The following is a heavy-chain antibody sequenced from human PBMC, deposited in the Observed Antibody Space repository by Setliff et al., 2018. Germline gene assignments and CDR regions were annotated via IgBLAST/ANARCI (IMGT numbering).Heavy chain of an antibody. D-gene: IGHD2-2*01. CDR1: GFTFDDYA. J-gene: IGHJ4*02. CDR3: ARGHSSTLSVHDY. Sequence: PGGSLRLSCAASGFTFDDYAMHWVRQAPGKGLEWVSGISWNSGSIGYADSVKGRFTISRDNAKNTLYLQMNSLRAEDTAVYYCARGHSSTLSVHDYWGQGTLVTSPQ. CDR2: ISWNSGSI. V-gene: IGHV3-9*01.